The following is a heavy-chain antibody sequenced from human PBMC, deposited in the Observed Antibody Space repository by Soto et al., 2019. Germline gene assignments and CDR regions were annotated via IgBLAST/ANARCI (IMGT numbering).Heavy chain of an antibody. J-gene: IGHJ5*02. CDR3: AREDSRIAAAKGFDP. V-gene: IGHV1-2*04. Sequence: ASVKVSCKASGYTFTSYDINWVRQATGQGLEWMGWINPNSGGTNYAQKFQGWVTMTRDTSISTAYMELSRLRSDDTAVYYCAREDSRIAAAKGFDPWGQGTLVTVSS. CDR1: GYTFTSYD. CDR2: INPNSGGT. D-gene: IGHD6-13*01.